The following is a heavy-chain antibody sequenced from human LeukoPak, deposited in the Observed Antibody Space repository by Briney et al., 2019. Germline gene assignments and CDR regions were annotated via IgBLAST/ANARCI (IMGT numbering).Heavy chain of an antibody. CDR1: GFTFDDYA. V-gene: IGHV3-9*01. CDR2: ISWNSGSI. J-gene: IGHJ4*02. D-gene: IGHD3-22*01. CDR3: AKDNGLRLSSGYYLFDY. Sequence: GGSLRLSCAASGFTFDDYAMHWVRQASGKGLEWVSGISWNSGSIGYADSVKGRFTISRDNAKNSLYLQMNSLRAEDTALYYCAKDNGLRLSSGYYLFDYWGQGTLVTVSS.